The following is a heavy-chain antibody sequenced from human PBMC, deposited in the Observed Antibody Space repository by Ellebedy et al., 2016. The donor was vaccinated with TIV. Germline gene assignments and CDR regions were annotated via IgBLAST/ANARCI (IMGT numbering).Heavy chain of an antibody. D-gene: IGHD4-11*01. CDR3: AKDSSDSNYVEALGI. Sequence: GGSLRLXXAASGFTFSSYAMTWVRQAPGKGLEWVSSISGGAGRTHYTDSVRGRFTISRDDSKSTLYLQMNSLRADDTAVYFCAKDSSDSNYVEALGIWGQGTMVAVSS. V-gene: IGHV3-23*01. CDR2: ISGGAGRT. J-gene: IGHJ3*02. CDR1: GFTFSSYA.